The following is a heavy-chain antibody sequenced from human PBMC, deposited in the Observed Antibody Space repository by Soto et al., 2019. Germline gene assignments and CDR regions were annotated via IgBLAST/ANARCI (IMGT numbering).Heavy chain of an antibody. CDR2: IYYSGST. J-gene: IGHJ4*02. D-gene: IGHD2-21*02. Sequence: PSETLSLTCTVSGVSISSSSYYWGWIRQPPGKGLEWIGSIYYSGSTYYNPSLKSRVTISVDTSKNQFSLKLSSVTAADTAVYYCARMKLVVTARGYFDYWGQGTLVTVSS. V-gene: IGHV4-39*01. CDR1: GVSISSSSYY. CDR3: ARMKLVVTARGYFDY.